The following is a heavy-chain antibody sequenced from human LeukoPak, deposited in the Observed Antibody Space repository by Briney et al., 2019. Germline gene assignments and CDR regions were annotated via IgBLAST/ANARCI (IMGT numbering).Heavy chain of an antibody. J-gene: IGHJ4*02. CDR3: ARHLADYYDSSGYYYVLDY. CDR1: GYSFTSYW. D-gene: IGHD3-22*01. V-gene: IGHV5-51*01. Sequence: GESLKISCKGSGYSFTSYWIGWVRQMPGKGLEWMGIIYPGDSDTRYSPSFQGQVTISADKSISTAYLQWSSLKASDTAVYYCARHLADYYDSSGYYYVLDYWGQGTLVTVSS. CDR2: IYPGDSDT.